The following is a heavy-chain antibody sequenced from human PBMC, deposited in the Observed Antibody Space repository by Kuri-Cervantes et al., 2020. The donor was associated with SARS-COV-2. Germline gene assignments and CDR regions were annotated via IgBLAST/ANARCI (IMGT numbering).Heavy chain of an antibody. Sequence: SETLSLTCTVSGASISSSTYYWGWIRQPPGKGLEWIGEINHRGSTNYNPSLKSRVTISVDTSKNQFSLKLSSVTAADTAVYYCARQMMSSITIFGVVITRNWFDPWGQGTLVTVSS. D-gene: IGHD3-3*01. CDR2: INHRGST. CDR1: GASISSSTYY. J-gene: IGHJ5*02. V-gene: IGHV4-39*01. CDR3: ARQMMSSITIFGVVITRNWFDP.